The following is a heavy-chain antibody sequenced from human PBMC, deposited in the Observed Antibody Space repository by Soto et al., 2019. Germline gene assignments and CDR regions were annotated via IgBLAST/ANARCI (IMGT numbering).Heavy chain of an antibody. Sequence: VSGRPAGYTFTNYVIHWVRQAPGQRLEWMGWINAGNGNTKYSQKFQGRVTITRDTSASTAYMELSSLRSEDTAVYYCARSTSSSLYVAFDYWGQGTLVTVSS. V-gene: IGHV1-3*01. J-gene: IGHJ4*02. D-gene: IGHD6-13*01. CDR2: INAGNGNT. CDR3: ARSTSSSLYVAFDY. CDR1: GYTFTNYV.